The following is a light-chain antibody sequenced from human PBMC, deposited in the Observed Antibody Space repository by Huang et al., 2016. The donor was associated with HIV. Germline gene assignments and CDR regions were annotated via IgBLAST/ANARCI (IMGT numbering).Light chain of an antibody. V-gene: IGKV3-15*01. CDR3: QQYNNWRPLPGRNPIT. J-gene: IGKJ5*01. CDR1: QSVSSN. Sequence: EIVMTQSPATLSVSPGERATLSCRASQSVSSNLAWYQQKPGQAPRLLIYGASTRATDIPARFSGSGSGTEFTLTISSLQSEDFAVYYCQQYNNWRPLPGRNPITFGQGTGLEMK. CDR2: GAS.